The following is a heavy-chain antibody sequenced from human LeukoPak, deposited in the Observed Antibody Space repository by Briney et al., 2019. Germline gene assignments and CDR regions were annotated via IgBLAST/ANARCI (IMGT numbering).Heavy chain of an antibody. D-gene: IGHD6-19*01. Sequence: GGSLRLSCTTSGFIFRNYRMTWVRQAPGKGLEWVSSITGISDKIYYAESVRGRFTVSRDNARGSLFLQMSSLRVEDTAVYFCAKGSVAGTRESEFWGQGTQVTVAS. V-gene: IGHV3-21*01. J-gene: IGHJ4*02. CDR1: GFIFRNYR. CDR3: AKGSVAGTRESEF. CDR2: ITGISDKI.